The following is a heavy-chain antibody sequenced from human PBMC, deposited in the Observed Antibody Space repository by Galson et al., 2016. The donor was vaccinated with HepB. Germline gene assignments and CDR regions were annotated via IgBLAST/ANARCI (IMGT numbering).Heavy chain of an antibody. CDR2: IYWDGDK. D-gene: IGHD1/OR15-1a*01. J-gene: IGHJ2*01. V-gene: IGHV2-5*02. CDR1: GFSLRISGVG. Sequence: PALVKPTQTLTLTCSLSGFSLRISGVGVGWVRQPPGKALEWLALIYWDGDKRYSPSLKSRLTITKDASGDRVVLTMADMDPEDTATYYCARLQGTGEWNRSWYFDLWGRGTLVAVSS. CDR3: ARLQGTGEWNRSWYFDL.